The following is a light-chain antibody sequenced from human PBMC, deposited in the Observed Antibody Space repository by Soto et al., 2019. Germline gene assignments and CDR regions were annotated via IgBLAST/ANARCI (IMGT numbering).Light chain of an antibody. Sequence: QTVVTQPPSASGTPGQRVTISCSGSSSNIGSNTVNWYQQLPGTAPKLLIYSNNQRPSGVPDRFSGSKSGTSASLAISGLQSEDEADYYCAAWDDSLNGLFGGGTKLTV. CDR2: SNN. CDR3: AAWDDSLNGL. CDR1: SSNIGSNT. V-gene: IGLV1-44*01. J-gene: IGLJ3*02.